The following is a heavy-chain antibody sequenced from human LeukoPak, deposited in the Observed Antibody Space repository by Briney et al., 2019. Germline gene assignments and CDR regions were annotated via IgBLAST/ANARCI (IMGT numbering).Heavy chain of an antibody. Sequence: ASVKVSCKASGYTFTGYYMHWVRQAPGQGLEWMGWINPNSGGTNYAQKFQGRVTMTRDTSISTAYMELSRLRSDDTAVYYCAASRIQVTTHLVIWGQGTLVTVSS. CDR1: GYTFTGYY. CDR2: INPNSGGT. CDR3: AASRIQVTTHLVI. D-gene: IGHD4-17*01. J-gene: IGHJ4*02. V-gene: IGHV1-2*02.